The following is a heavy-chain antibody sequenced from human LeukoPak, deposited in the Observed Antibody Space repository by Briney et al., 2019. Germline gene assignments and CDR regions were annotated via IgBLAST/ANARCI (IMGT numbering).Heavy chain of an antibody. CDR3: ASVKPDGDYPYYFDY. Sequence: PGGSLRLSCAASGFTFSSYEMNWVRQAPGKGLEWVSYISSSGSTIYYADSVKGRFTISRDNAKNSLYLQMNSLGAEDTAVYYCASVKPDGDYPYYFDYWGQGTLVTVSS. CDR1: GFTFSSYE. V-gene: IGHV3-48*03. J-gene: IGHJ4*02. D-gene: IGHD4-17*01. CDR2: ISSSGSTI.